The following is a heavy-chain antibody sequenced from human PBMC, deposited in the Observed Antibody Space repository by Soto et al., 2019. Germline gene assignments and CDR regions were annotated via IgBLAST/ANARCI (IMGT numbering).Heavy chain of an antibody. J-gene: IGHJ4*02. CDR3: TVLMVYADKFDS. Sequence: GGSLRLSCAASGFTFSNYAMSWVRQAPGKGLEWVSSISGSGTTTYFADSVKGRFSISRDDSKNTLYLQMNSLRAEDTALYYCTVLMVYADKFDSWGQGTLVTVSS. CDR2: ISGSGTTT. CDR1: GFTFSNYA. V-gene: IGHV3-23*01. D-gene: IGHD2-8*01.